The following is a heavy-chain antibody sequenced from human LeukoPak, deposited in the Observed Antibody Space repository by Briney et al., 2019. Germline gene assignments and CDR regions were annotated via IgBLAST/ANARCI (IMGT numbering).Heavy chain of an antibody. Sequence: ASVKVPCKASGYTLTSYDINWVRQATGQGLEWMGWMNPNSGRTGYAQNFQGRITITRNTSISTAYMELSSLRSEDTAVYYCTRETSSRYFDYWGQGTLVTVSS. V-gene: IGHV1-8*01. CDR1: GYTLTSYD. J-gene: IGHJ4*02. CDR2: MNPNSGRT. CDR3: TRETSSRYFDY.